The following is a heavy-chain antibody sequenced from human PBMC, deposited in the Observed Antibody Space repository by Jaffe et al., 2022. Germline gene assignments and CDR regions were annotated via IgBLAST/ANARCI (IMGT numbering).Heavy chain of an antibody. V-gene: IGHV3-15*01. CDR1: GFTFSNAW. CDR2: IKSKTDGGTT. J-gene: IGHJ6*03. Sequence: EVQLVESGGGLVKPGGSLRLSCAASGFTFSNAWMSWVRQAPGKGLEWVGRIKSKTDGGTTDYAAPVKGRFTISRDDSKNTLYLQMNSLKTEDTAVYYCTTSKLRYFDWAPYYYYMDVWGKGTTVTVSS. CDR3: TTSKLRYFDWAPYYYYMDV. D-gene: IGHD3-9*01.